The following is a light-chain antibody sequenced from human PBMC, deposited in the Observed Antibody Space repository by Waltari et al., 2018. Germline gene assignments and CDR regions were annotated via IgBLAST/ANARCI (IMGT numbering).Light chain of an antibody. CDR2: GAS. CDR1: QSVSSN. CDR3: QQYNNWQAWT. V-gene: IGKV3-15*01. J-gene: IGKJ1*01. Sequence: IVMTQSPATLSVSPGERATLSCRASQSVSSNLAWYQQKPGQAPRLLIYGASTRATGIPARFSGSVSGTEFTLTISSLQSEDFAVYYCQQYNNWQAWTFGQGTKVEIK.